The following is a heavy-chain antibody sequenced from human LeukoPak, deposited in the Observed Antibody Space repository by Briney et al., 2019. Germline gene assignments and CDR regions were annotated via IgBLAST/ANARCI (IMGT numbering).Heavy chain of an antibody. CDR2: IIPIFGTA. D-gene: IGHD2-2*01. Sequence: SVKVSCKASGYTFTSYGISWVRQAPGQGLEWMGGIIPIFGTANYAQKFQGRVTITADESTSTAYMELSSLRSEDTAVYYCAREDIVVVPAAKDYYYYGMDVWGQGTTVTVSS. CDR1: GYTFTSYG. J-gene: IGHJ6*02. CDR3: AREDIVVVPAAKDYYYYGMDV. V-gene: IGHV1-69*13.